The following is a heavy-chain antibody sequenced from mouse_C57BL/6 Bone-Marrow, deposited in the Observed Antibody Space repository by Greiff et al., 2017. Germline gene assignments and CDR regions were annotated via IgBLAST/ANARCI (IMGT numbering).Heavy chain of an antibody. D-gene: IGHD1-1*01. CDR3: ARTHYYGSSPPFAY. J-gene: IGHJ3*01. CDR2: IFPGSGST. V-gene: IGHV1-75*01. Sequence: QVQLQQSGPELVKPGASVKISCKASGYTFTDYYINWVKQRPGQGLEWIGWIFPGSGSTYYNEKFKGKATLTVAKSSSTAYMLLSSLTTADSAVYFCARTHYYGSSPPFAYWGQGTLVTVSA. CDR1: GYTFTDYY.